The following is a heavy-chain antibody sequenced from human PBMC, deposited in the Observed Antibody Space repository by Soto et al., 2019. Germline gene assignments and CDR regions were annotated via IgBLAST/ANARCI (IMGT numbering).Heavy chain of an antibody. CDR3: ARPREAGKNYYGVDV. Sequence: PGESLTLSCTDSGYGVTSYMTGCVRQMPGKGLEWMGIIYPGDSDTRYSPSFQGQVTIPADKSISTAYLQWSSLKASDTAMYYCARPREAGKNYYGVDVWGQGTTLTVS. D-gene: IGHD6-19*01. CDR2: IYPGDSDT. J-gene: IGHJ6*02. CDR1: GYGVTSYM. V-gene: IGHV5-51*01.